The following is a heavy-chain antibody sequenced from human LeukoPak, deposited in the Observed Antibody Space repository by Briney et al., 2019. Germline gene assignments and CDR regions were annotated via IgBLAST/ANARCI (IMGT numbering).Heavy chain of an antibody. CDR3: ASLSRTAVAGSYYYYYYYMDV. CDR2: ISSSGRTA. CDR1: GFTFSSYE. V-gene: IGHV3-48*03. D-gene: IGHD6-19*01. J-gene: IGHJ6*03. Sequence: GSLRLSCVASGFTFSSYEMNWVRQTPGKGLEWVSYISSSGRTAYYADSVKGRFTISRDNSKNTLYLQMNSLRAEDTAVYYCASLSRTAVAGSYYYYYYYMDVWGKGTTVTISS.